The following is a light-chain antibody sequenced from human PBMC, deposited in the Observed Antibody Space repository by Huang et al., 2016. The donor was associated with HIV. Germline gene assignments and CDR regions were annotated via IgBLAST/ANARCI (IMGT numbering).Light chain of an antibody. CDR1: QTISTF. J-gene: IGKJ4*01. CDR2: AAS. CDR3: QQTSSVPLT. Sequence: DIQMTQSPSSLSASVGDRISITCRASQTISTFLNWYQQKPGKAPKLLIYAASNLQSGVSSRFSGTGSGTLFTLTVTGLLPDGFATYFCQQTSSVPLTFGGGTKVEMK. V-gene: IGKV1-39*01.